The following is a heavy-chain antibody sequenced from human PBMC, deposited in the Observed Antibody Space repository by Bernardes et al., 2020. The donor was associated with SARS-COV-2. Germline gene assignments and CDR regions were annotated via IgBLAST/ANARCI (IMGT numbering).Heavy chain of an antibody. CDR1: GFTFNPYA. CDR2: ISSNGGST. CDR3: ARVASSSGWYFDFYDY. J-gene: IGHJ4*02. D-gene: IGHD6-19*01. V-gene: IGHV3-64*01. Sequence: GFLSLSCVGSGFTFNPYALHWVRPAPGKGLEYVSAISSNGGSTYHANSVKGRFTISRDNSKNTLYLHMGSLRVEDMAVYYCARVASSSGWYFDFYDYWGQGNLVTVSS.